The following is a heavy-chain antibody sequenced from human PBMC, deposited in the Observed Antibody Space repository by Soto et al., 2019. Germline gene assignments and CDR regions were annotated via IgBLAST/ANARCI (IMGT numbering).Heavy chain of an antibody. V-gene: IGHV3-7*03. CDR1: GLTFRNDW. CDR2: INQDGSER. D-gene: IGHD4-17*01. J-gene: IGHJ4*02. Sequence: GSLRLSCAGSGLTFRNDWLSWVRQAPGKGLEWVANINQDGSERYYVDSVRGRFTISRDNVENSLYLQLNSLRPEDTAVYYCAVYGYGVSAAAYWGQGTLVTVSS. CDR3: AVYGYGVSAAAY.